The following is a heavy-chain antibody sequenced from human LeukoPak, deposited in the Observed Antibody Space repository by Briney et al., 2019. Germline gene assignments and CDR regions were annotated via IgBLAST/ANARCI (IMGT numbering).Heavy chain of an antibody. CDR3: AKESDGFDI. CDR2: LWSGGSK. V-gene: IGHV3-30*02. Sequence: GGSLRLSCAASGFTFSNHVMHWVRQAPGKGLEWVAVLWSGGSKWHADSVKGRFTISRDNSKNTLYLQMNSLRSEDTAVYYCAKESDGFDIWGQGTMVTVSS. J-gene: IGHJ3*02. CDR1: GFTFSNHV.